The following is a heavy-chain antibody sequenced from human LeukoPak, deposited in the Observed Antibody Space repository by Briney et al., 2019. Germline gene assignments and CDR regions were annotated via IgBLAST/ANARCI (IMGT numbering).Heavy chain of an antibody. CDR3: ARGVWSSGWSDY. V-gene: IGHV3-21*01. Sequence: PGVSLRLSCAASGFAFSTYTMKWVRQAPGKGLEWVSSMISSGTYIYYADSVKGRFTISRDNAKNSLYLQMNSLRAEDTAVYYCARGVWSSGWSDYWGQGTLV. CDR1: GFAFSTYT. CDR2: MISSGTYI. D-gene: IGHD6-19*01. J-gene: IGHJ4*02.